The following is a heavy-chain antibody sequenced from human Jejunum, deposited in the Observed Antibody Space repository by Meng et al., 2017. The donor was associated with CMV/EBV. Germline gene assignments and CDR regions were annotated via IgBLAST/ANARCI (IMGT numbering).Heavy chain of an antibody. CDR2: INTNAGNP. CDR1: GYTFTSYA. Sequence: QLVQFVSDVEKPGASVKVSCKASGYTFTSYAMNWVRQAPGQGLEWMGWINTNAGNPTYAQGFTGRFVFSLDTSVSTAYLQISSLKAADTAVYYCARLYCSGGSCYTIDYWGQGTLVTSPQ. J-gene: IGHJ4*02. D-gene: IGHD2-15*01. CDR3: ARLYCSGGSCYTIDY. V-gene: IGHV7-4-1*02.